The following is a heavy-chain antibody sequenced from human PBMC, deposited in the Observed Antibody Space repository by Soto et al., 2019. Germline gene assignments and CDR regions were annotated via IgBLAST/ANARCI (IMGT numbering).Heavy chain of an antibody. Sequence: GGSLILSCASSGFTFSIYAMNWGRQAPGKGLGWVSNIRSSGDGAYDADSVEGRFTISRDKSKNTLYLQMNSLRAEDTAVYYCARGNSYVWGQGTQVTVSS. CDR3: ARGNSYV. CDR2: IRSSGDGA. D-gene: IGHD5-18*01. J-gene: IGHJ4*02. CDR1: GFTFSIYA. V-gene: IGHV3-23*01.